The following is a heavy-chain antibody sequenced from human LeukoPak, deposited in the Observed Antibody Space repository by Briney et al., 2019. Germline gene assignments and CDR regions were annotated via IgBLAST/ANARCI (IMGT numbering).Heavy chain of an antibody. V-gene: IGHV4-30-2*01. Sequence: SETLSLTCTVSGGSISSGGYYWSWIRQPPGKGLEWIGYIYHSGSTYYNPSLKSRVTISVDRSKNQFSLKLSSVTAADTAVYYCARGYSGYDPTYFDYWGQGTLVTVSS. D-gene: IGHD5-12*01. CDR1: GGSISSGGYY. J-gene: IGHJ4*02. CDR2: IYHSGST. CDR3: ARGYSGYDPTYFDY.